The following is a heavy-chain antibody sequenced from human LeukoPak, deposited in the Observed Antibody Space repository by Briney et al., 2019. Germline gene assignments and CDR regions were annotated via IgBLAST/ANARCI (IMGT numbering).Heavy chain of an antibody. V-gene: IGHV1-69*13. CDR1: GGTFSSYA. D-gene: IGHD2-8*01. Sequence: GASVKVSCKASGGTFSSYAISWVRQAPGQGLEWMGGIIPIFGTANYAQKFQGRVTITADESTSTAYMELSSLRSEDTAVYYCARGRDCTNGVCFRYNWFDPWGQGTLVTVSS. J-gene: IGHJ5*02. CDR2: IIPIFGTA. CDR3: ARGRDCTNGVCFRYNWFDP.